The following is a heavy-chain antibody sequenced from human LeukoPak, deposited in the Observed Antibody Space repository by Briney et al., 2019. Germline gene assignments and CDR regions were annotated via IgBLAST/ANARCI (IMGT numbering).Heavy chain of an antibody. Sequence: HSGGSLRLSCAASGFTFSSYGMPWVRQAPGKGLEWVAVISYDGSNKYYADSVKGRFTISRDNSKNTLYLQMNSLRAEDTAVYYCAKDTVVPAAIWINWFDPWGQGTLVTVSS. CDR1: GFTFSSYG. D-gene: IGHD2-2*01. J-gene: IGHJ5*02. CDR2: ISYDGSNK. CDR3: AKDTVVPAAIWINWFDP. V-gene: IGHV3-30*18.